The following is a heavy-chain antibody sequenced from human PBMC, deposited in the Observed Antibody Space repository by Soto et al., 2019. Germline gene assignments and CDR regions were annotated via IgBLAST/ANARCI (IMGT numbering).Heavy chain of an antibody. Sequence: ASVKVSCKASGYTFTSYDINWVRQATGQGLEWMGWMNPNSGNTGYAQKFQGRVTMTRNTSISTAYMELSSLRSEDTAVYYCARGRRAGNWFDPWGQGTLVTVSS. CDR2: MNPNSGNT. D-gene: IGHD6-19*01. V-gene: IGHV1-8*01. CDR3: ARGRRAGNWFDP. CDR1: GYTFTSYD. J-gene: IGHJ5*02.